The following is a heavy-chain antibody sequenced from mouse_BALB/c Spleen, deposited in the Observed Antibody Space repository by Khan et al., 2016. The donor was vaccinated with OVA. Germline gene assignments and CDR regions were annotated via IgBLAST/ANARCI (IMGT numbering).Heavy chain of an antibody. CDR3: ARLYYGYGYRDV. CDR2: FYPGSGSI. D-gene: IGHD1-1*01. CDR1: GYTFTAYI. J-gene: IGHJ1*01. V-gene: IGHV1-62-2*01. Sequence: QVQLKQSGTELVKPGASVKLSCKASGYTFTAYIIHWVKQRSGQGLEWIGWFYPGSGSIKYNEKFKDKATLTADKSSSTVYMELSRLTSEDSAVYFCARLYYGYGYRDVWGAGTTVTVSS.